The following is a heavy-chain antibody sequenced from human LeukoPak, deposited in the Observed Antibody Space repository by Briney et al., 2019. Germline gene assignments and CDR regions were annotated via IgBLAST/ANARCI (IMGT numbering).Heavy chain of an antibody. CDR3: AKSTSDSPYYFDY. D-gene: IGHD2-21*02. Sequence: GGSLRLSCAASGFTFSSYAMSWVRQAPGKGLEWVSGISGSGVSTYYADSVKGRFTISRDNSKKTLYLQMNSLRAEDTAVYYCAKSTSDSPYYFDYWGQGTLVTVSS. CDR2: ISGSGVST. V-gene: IGHV3-23*01. J-gene: IGHJ4*02. CDR1: GFTFSSYA.